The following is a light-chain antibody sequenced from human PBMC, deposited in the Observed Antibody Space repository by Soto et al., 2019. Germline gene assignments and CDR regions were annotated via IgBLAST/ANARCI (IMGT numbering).Light chain of an antibody. V-gene: IGKV3-11*01. J-gene: IGKJ5*01. CDR3: QQRGSWPPAMN. CDR1: QSVSSY. CDR2: DAS. Sequence: ETVVPQSPAARSSSSWAKPTLSCRAIQSVSSYLAWYQKKPGQAPRLLIYDASNRATGIPARFSGSGSGTDFTLTISSLEPEDFAVYFCQQRGSWPPAMNLGQGTRLEIK.